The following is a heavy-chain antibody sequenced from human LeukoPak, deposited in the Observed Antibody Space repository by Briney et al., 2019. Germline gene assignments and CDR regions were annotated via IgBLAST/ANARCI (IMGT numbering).Heavy chain of an antibody. CDR3: ASDSQEFFQH. CDR1: GFTFDNYA. CDR2: ISGDGGST. Sequence: QPGGSLRLSCAASGFTFDNYAIHWVRQAPGKGLEWVSLISGDGGSTYYADSMKGRFTISRDNSKNSLYLQMNSLRTEDTALYYCASDSQEFFQHWGQGTLVTVSS. V-gene: IGHV3-43*02. J-gene: IGHJ1*01.